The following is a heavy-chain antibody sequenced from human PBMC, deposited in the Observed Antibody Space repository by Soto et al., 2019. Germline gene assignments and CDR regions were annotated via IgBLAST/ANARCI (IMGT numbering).Heavy chain of an antibody. CDR2: INSDGSSI. CDR3: AKDWYHTIDS. Sequence: EVQLVESGGGLVQPGGSLRLSCATSGFDFSNTWIHWVRQVPGQGLVWVSRINSDGSSIIYADSVKGRFTLSRDNAKNTVHLQMSSLRVEDTAVYYCAKDWYHTIDSWRQGIPVIVSS. V-gene: IGHV3-74*01. D-gene: IGHD1-20*01. CDR1: GFDFSNTW. J-gene: IGHJ4*02.